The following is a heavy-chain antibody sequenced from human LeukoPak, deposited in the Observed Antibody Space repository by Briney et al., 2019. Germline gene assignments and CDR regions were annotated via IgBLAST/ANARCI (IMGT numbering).Heavy chain of an antibody. CDR3: ARGGAARLHFQN. D-gene: IGHD6-6*01. V-gene: IGHV4-59*01. CDR1: GGSISTYY. CDR2: IYHSGST. Sequence: SETLSLTCTVSGGSISTYYWNWIRQPPGKGLEWIGYIYHSGSTNYNPSLQSRVTISVDTSKNQFSLNLNPVTAADTAVYYCARGGAARLHFQNWGQGTLVTVSS. J-gene: IGHJ1*01.